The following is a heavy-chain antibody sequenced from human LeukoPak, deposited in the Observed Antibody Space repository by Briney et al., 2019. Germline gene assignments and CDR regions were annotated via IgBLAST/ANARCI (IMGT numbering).Heavy chain of an antibody. CDR3: ARGGAARLHFQN. D-gene: IGHD6-6*01. V-gene: IGHV4-59*01. CDR1: GGSISTYY. CDR2: IYHSGST. Sequence: SETLSLTCTVSGGSISTYYWNWIRQPPGKGLEWIGYIYHSGSTNYNPSLQSRVTISVDTSKNQFSLNLNPVTAADTAVYYCARGGAARLHFQNWGQGTLVTVSS. J-gene: IGHJ1*01.